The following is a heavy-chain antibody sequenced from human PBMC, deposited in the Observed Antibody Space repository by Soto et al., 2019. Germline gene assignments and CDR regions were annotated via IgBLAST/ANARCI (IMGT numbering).Heavy chain of an antibody. Sequence: PSETLSLTCTVYGSSFSTYHWSWIRQPPGKGLEGVGYIYYSGSTNYNPSLKSGATISLDPPKNHLPLNLSPATPAQRPVYYGGRDIVLAVDASPPLYYYCGMDVWGQGTTVTVSS. D-gene: IGHD2-15*01. CDR2: IYYSGST. J-gene: IGHJ6*02. V-gene: IGHV4-59*01. CDR1: GSSFSTYH. CDR3: GRDIVLAVDASPPLYYYCGMDV.